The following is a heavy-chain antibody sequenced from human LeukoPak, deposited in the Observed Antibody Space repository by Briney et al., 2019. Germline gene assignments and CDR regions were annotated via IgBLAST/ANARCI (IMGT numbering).Heavy chain of an antibody. CDR2: ISSSSSTI. Sequence: GGSLRLSCAASGFTFSSYSMNWVRQAPGKGLEWVSYISSSSSTIYYADSVKGRFTISRDNAKNSLYLQMNSLRAEDTAVYYCARVVYYDSSGSDAFDIWGQGTMVTVSS. D-gene: IGHD3-22*01. CDR3: ARVVYYDSSGSDAFDI. CDR1: GFTFSSYS. V-gene: IGHV3-48*01. J-gene: IGHJ3*02.